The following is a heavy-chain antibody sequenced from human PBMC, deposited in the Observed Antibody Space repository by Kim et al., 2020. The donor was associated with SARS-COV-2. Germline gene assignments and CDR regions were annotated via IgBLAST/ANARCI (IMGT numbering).Heavy chain of an antibody. V-gene: IGHV3-30*18. D-gene: IGHD5-12*01. CDR3: ANVDIVATTGFDY. Sequence: GGSLRLSCAASGFTFSSYGMHWVRQAPGKGLECVAVISYDGSNKYYADSVKGRFTISRDNSKNTLYLQMNSLRAEDTAVYYCANVDIVATTGFDYWGQGTLVTVSS. CDR1: GFTFSSYG. J-gene: IGHJ4*02. CDR2: ISYDGSNK.